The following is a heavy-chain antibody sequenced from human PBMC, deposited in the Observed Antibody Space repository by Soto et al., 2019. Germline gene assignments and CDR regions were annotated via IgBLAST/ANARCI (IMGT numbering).Heavy chain of an antibody. J-gene: IGHJ6*02. CDR1: GFTFSSYS. D-gene: IGHD5-12*01. CDR3: ARDKGGYSGYDPRPDYYYYGMDV. CDR2: ISSSSSYI. V-gene: IGHV3-21*01. Sequence: EVQLVESGGGLVKPGGSLRLSCAASGFTFSSYSMNWVRQAPGKGLEWVSSISSSSSYIYYADSVKGRFTISRDNAKNSLELQMNSLRAEDTAVYYCARDKGGYSGYDPRPDYYYYGMDVWGQGTTVTVS.